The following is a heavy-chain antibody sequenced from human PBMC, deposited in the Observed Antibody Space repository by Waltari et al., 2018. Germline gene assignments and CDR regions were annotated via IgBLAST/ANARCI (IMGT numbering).Heavy chain of an antibody. D-gene: IGHD2-15*01. J-gene: IGHJ3*02. Sequence: QVQLVQSGAEVKKPGASVKVSCQASGYPFTGYYMYWVRPAPGQGLEWMGGINPNSGGTNYAQKFQGRVTMTRDTSISTAYMELSRLRSDDTAVYYCARVKQGGPVGAFDIWGQGTMVTVSS. CDR2: INPNSGGT. CDR3: ARVKQGGPVGAFDI. CDR1: GYPFTGYY. V-gene: IGHV1-2*02.